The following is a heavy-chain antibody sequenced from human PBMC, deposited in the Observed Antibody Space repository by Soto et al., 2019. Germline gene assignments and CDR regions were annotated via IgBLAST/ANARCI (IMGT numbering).Heavy chain of an antibody. J-gene: IGHJ5*02. Sequence: EVQLVESGGGLVQPGGSLRLSCAASGFTVSSNYMSWVRQAPGKGLEWGSVIYSGGSTYYADSVKGRFTISRDNSKNTLYLQMNSLRAEDTAVYYCARDSESIAASGKVSLDWFDPWGQGTLVTVSS. CDR1: GFTVSSNY. CDR2: IYSGGST. CDR3: ARDSESIAASGKVSLDWFDP. D-gene: IGHD6-13*01. V-gene: IGHV3-66*01.